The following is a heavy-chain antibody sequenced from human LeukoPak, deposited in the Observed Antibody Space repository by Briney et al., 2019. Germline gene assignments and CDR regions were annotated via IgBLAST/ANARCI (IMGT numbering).Heavy chain of an antibody. CDR1: GFTFSSYE. CDR3: ARDRSNGDYAFDY. V-gene: IGHV3-21*01. J-gene: IGHJ4*02. Sequence: GGSLRLSCAASGFTFSSYEMNWVRQAPGKGLEWVSSISSYSSYIYYADSVKGRFTISRDNAKNSLYLQMNSLRAEDTAVYYCARDRSNGDYAFDYWGQGALVTVSS. D-gene: IGHD4-17*01. CDR2: ISSYSSYI.